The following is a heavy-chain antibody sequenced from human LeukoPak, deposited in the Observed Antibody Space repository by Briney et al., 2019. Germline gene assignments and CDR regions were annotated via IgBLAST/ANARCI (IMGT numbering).Heavy chain of an antibody. CDR1: GFTFSSYW. CDR3: AKGSLYYYGSGSYYNYFDY. D-gene: IGHD3-10*01. J-gene: IGHJ4*02. Sequence: GGSLRLSCAASGFTFSSYWMHWVRQAPGKGLEWVSAISGSGGSTYYADSVKGRFTISRDNSKNTLYLQMNSLRAEDTAVYYCAKGSLYYYGSGSYYNYFDYWGQGTLVTVSS. V-gene: IGHV3-23*01. CDR2: ISGSGGST.